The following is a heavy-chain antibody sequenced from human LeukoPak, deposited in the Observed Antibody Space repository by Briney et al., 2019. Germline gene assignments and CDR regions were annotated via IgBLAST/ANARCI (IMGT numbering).Heavy chain of an antibody. D-gene: IGHD6-13*01. V-gene: IGHV3-23*01. CDR2: ISGGGDTT. J-gene: IGHJ4*02. CDR1: GFTFSSYA. Sequence: PGGSLRLSCAASGFTFSSYAMSWVRQGPEKGLEWVSTISGGGDTTYYADSVRGRFTVSRDASKNTLFLQMNSLRAEDTAVYYCAKDAGEGSGWYYFVYWGQGTLVTVSS. CDR3: AKDAGEGSGWYYFVY.